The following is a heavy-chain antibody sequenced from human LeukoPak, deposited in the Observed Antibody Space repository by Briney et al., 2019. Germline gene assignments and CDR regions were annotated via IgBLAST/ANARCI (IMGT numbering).Heavy chain of an antibody. D-gene: IGHD2-2*01. CDR3: ARAACSSTSCYRD. CDR2: ISYDGSNK. Sequence: GRSLRLSCAASGFTFSSYALHWVRQAAGKGLEWVAVISYDGSNKYYVDSVKGRFTISRDNSKNTLYLQMNSLRAEDTAVYYCARAACSSTSCYRDWGQGTLVTVSS. J-gene: IGHJ4*02. V-gene: IGHV3-30*03. CDR1: GFTFSSYA.